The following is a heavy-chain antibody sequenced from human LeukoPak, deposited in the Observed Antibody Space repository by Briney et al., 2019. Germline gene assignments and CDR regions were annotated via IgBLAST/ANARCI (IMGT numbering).Heavy chain of an antibody. CDR2: IIPIFGTA. V-gene: IGHV1-69*01. CDR1: GGTFSSYA. CDR3: ARWGADRDYYYYYGMDV. J-gene: IGHJ6*02. D-gene: IGHD1-26*01. Sequence: SVKVSYKASGGTFSSYAISWVRQAPGQGLEWMAGIIPIFGTANYAQKFQGRITITADESTSTAYMELSSLRSEDTAVYYCARWGADRDYYYYYGMDVWGQGTTVTVSS.